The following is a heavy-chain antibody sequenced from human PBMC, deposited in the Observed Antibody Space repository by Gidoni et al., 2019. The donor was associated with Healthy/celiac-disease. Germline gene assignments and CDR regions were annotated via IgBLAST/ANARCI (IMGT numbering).Heavy chain of an antibody. Sequence: EVQLVESGGGLVQPGRSLRLSCAASGFTFDDYAMHWVRQAPGKGLEWVSGISWNSGSIGYADSVKGRFTISRDNAKNSLYLQMNSLRAEDTALYYCATGALLHYFDYWGQGTLVTVSS. CDR1: GFTFDDYA. CDR3: ATGALLHYFDY. J-gene: IGHJ4*02. D-gene: IGHD2-15*01. CDR2: ISWNSGSI. V-gene: IGHV3-9*01.